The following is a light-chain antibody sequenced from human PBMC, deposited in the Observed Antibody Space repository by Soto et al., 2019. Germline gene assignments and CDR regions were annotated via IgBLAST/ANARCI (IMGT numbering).Light chain of an antibody. J-gene: IGKJ1*01. CDR3: QHYNSYSEA. V-gene: IGKV3-20*01. Sequence: EVVLTQSPGTLSLSPGERATLSCRVSQSVSRSYLAWYQQKPGQAPRLLIYGASTRATGIPDRFSGSGSRTDFALTISSLQPDDFATYYCQHYNSYSEAFGQGTKVELK. CDR1: QSVSRSY. CDR2: GAS.